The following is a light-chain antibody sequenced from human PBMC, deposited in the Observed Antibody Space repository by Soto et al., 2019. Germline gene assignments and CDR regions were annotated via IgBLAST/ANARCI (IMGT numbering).Light chain of an antibody. CDR1: SSDVGGYNY. Sequence: QSALTQPPSASGSPGQSVTISCTGTSSDVGGYNYVSWYQQHPGKAPKLMIYEVSKRPSGVPDRFSGSKSGNTASLTVSGLQAEDEGAYSCSSYAGSNNLGVFGTGTKVTVL. J-gene: IGLJ1*01. V-gene: IGLV2-8*01. CDR2: EVS. CDR3: SSYAGSNNLGV.